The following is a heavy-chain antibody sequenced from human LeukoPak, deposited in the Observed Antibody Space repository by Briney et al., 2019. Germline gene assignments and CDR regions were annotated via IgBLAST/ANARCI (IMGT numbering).Heavy chain of an antibody. J-gene: IGHJ4*02. D-gene: IGHD5-18*01. CDR2: VSSSGSTI. Sequence: GGSLRLTCAHPGGTFSSYEMNWVRQAPGKGLEWVSYVSSSGSTIYYADSVKGRFTISRDNAKNSLYLQMNSLRAEDTAVYYCAREAAMVSFDYWGQGTLVTVSS. V-gene: IGHV3-48*03. CDR1: GGTFSSYE. CDR3: AREAAMVSFDY.